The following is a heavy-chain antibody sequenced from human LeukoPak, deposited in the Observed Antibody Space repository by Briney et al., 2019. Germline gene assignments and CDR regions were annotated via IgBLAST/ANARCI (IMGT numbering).Heavy chain of an antibody. CDR3: VKAYSSGWYSSGAFDI. D-gene: IGHD6-19*01. V-gene: IGHV3-64D*06. Sequence: GGSLRLSCSASGFTFSSYAMHWVRQAPGKGVEYVSAISSNGGSTYYADSVKGRFTISRDNSKNTLYLQMSSLRAEDTAVYYCVKAYSSGWYSSGAFDIWGQGTMVTVSS. CDR2: ISSNGGST. J-gene: IGHJ3*02. CDR1: GFTFSSYA.